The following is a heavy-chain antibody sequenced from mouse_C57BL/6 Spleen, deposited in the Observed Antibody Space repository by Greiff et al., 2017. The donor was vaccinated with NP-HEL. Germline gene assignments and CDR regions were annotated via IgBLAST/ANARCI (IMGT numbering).Heavy chain of an antibody. V-gene: IGHV3-6*01. CDR2: ISYDGSN. J-gene: IGHJ2*01. Sequence: EVKLQESGPGLVKPSQSLSLTCSVTGYSITSGYYWNWIRQFPGNKLEWMGYISYDGSNNYNPSLKNRISITRDTSKNQFFLKLNSVTTEDTATYYCARALNLLLFDYWGQGTTLTVSS. CDR3: ARALNLLLFDY. CDR1: GYSITSGYY. D-gene: IGHD1-1*01.